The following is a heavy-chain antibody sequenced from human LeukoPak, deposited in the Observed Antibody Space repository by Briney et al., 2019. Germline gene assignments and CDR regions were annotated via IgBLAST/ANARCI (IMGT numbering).Heavy chain of an antibody. D-gene: IGHD4/OR15-4a*01. CDR3: AREGAGPGYYYYYLDV. CDR1: GFTFSSFA. CDR2: IPYAGTNK. J-gene: IGHJ6*03. Sequence: PGRSLRLSCAASGFTFSSFAMHWVRQAPGKGLEWLAVIPYAGTNKDYADSVKGRFTISRDNSKNTLYLQMNSLTPADTAVFYCAREGAGPGYYYYYLDVWGKGTTVTVSS. V-gene: IGHV3-30*04.